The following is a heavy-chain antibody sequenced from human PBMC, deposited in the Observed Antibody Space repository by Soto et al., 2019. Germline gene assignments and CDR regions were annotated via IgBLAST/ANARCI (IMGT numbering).Heavy chain of an antibody. D-gene: IGHD5-12*01. V-gene: IGHV3-30*03. CDR1: RFIFSNYA. CDR3: VRGVGRDGGFDYILAQ. J-gene: IGHJ4*02. Sequence: QVQLAESGGGVVQPGRSLRLSCAASRFIFSNYAFHWVRRAPGKGLQWVAVISDDGKAIHYADSVKGRFTISRDNLKNTLSVQVRRRRIDDTGLYYCVRGVGRDGGFDYILAQWGKGALVTVSS. CDR2: ISDDGKAI.